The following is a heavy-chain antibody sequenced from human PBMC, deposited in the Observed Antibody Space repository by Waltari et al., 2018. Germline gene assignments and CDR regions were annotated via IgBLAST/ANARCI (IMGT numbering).Heavy chain of an antibody. J-gene: IGHJ4*02. CDR3: ARDTPRESSSDY. Sequence: EVQLVESGGDLVQPGGSLRLSCAASGFSFSSSWMTWVRQAPGKGLEWMANIKPDGSEKYYVDSVKGRFTISRDNAKNSLYLQMNSLRVEDTAVYYCARDTPRESSSDYWGQGTLVTVSS. D-gene: IGHD6-6*01. CDR1: GFSFSSSW. CDR2: IKPDGSEK. V-gene: IGHV3-7*01.